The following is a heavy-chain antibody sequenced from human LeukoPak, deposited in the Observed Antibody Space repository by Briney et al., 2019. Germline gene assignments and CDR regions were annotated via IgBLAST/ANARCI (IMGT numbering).Heavy chain of an antibody. Sequence: SETLSLTCTVSGYSISSGYYWGWIRQPPGKGLEWIGSIYHSGSTYYNPSLKSRVTISVDTSKNQFSLKLSSVTAADTAVYYCARDDSSGYYFDYWGQGTLVTVFS. CDR2: IYHSGST. CDR3: ARDDSSGYYFDY. J-gene: IGHJ4*02. V-gene: IGHV4-38-2*02. D-gene: IGHD3-22*01. CDR1: GYSISSGYY.